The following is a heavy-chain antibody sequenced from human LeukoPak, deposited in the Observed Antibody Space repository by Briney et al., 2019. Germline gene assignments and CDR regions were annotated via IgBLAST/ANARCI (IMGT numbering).Heavy chain of an antibody. CDR3: ARDRGPLGHGY. Sequence: SETLSLICTVSGGSISSGSYYWSWIRQPAGKGLEWIGRIYTSGSTNYNPSLKSRVTISVDTSKNQFSLKLSSVTAADTAVYYCARDRGPLGHGYWGQGTLVTVSS. D-gene: IGHD1-26*01. V-gene: IGHV4-61*02. CDR1: GGSISSGSYY. J-gene: IGHJ4*02. CDR2: IYTSGST.